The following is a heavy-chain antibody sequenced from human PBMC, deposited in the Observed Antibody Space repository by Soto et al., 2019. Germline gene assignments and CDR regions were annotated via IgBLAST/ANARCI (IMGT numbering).Heavy chain of an antibody. V-gene: IGHV2-5*02. CDR1: GFSLSTRGVG. D-gene: IGHD3-10*01. Sequence: QITLKESGPTLVKPTQTLTLTCTFSGFSLSTRGVGVGWIRQPPGKALEWLAFIYWDNDKRYSPSLRSRLTIIKDTSKNQVVLTMTNMDPVATATYYCARTLWFGELVWGQGTLVTVSS. J-gene: IGHJ1*01. CDR2: IYWDNDK. CDR3: ARTLWFGELV.